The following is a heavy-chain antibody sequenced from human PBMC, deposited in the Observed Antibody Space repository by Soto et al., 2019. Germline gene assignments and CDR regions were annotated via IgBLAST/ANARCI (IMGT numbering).Heavy chain of an antibody. Sequence: SETLSLTCAISGVSISSGNWWTWVRQSPQRGLEYIGEIFHDGTANYYPSFERRVAISVDTSKNQFSLKLTSVTAADTAIYFCARLVYDTRPNYMYFDFWGQCTLVTVSS. CDR3: ARLVYDTRPNYMYFDF. V-gene: IGHV4-4*02. CDR2: IFHDGTA. CDR1: GVSISSGNW. J-gene: IGHJ4*02. D-gene: IGHD6-6*01.